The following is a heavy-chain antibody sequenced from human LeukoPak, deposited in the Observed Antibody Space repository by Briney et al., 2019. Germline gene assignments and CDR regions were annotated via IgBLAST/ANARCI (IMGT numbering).Heavy chain of an antibody. CDR3: AKEVVNYDILTGYDY. V-gene: IGHV3-23*01. Sequence: GGSLRLSCAASGFTFSSYAMSWVRQAPGKGLEWVSAISGSGGSTYYADSVKGRLTISRDNSKNTLYLQMNSLRAEDTAVYYCAKEVVNYDILTGYDYWGQGTLVTVSS. CDR2: ISGSGGST. J-gene: IGHJ4*02. D-gene: IGHD3-9*01. CDR1: GFTFSSYA.